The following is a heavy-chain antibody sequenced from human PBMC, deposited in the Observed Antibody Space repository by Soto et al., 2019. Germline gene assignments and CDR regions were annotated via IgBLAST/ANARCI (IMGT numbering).Heavy chain of an antibody. D-gene: IGHD6-19*01. J-gene: IGHJ4*02. CDR1: GFTVSSNY. Sequence: EVQLVESGGGLVQPGGSLRLSCAASGFTVSSNYMSWVRQAPGKGLEWVSVIYSGGSTYYADSVKGRFTISRDNSKNTLYLQMNSLRAEDTAVYYCARARGGQWLVVLNYFDYWGQGTLVTVSS. CDR2: IYSGGST. CDR3: ARARGGQWLVVLNYFDY. V-gene: IGHV3-66*01.